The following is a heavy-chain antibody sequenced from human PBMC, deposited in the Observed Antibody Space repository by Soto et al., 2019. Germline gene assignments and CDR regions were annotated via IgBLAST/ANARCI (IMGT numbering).Heavy chain of an antibody. CDR1: GFTSSIYQ. J-gene: IGHJ5*02. V-gene: IGHV3-48*03. D-gene: IGHD6-19*01. CDR3: ARDRAYSSGWYDPGGFDP. Sequence: LRLSSAASGFTSSIYQMNWVRQAPGKGLEWASYISSSGSTIYYADSVKGRFTISRDNAKNSLYLQMNSLRAEDTAVYYCARDRAYSSGWYDPGGFDPWGQGTLVTVSS. CDR2: ISSSGSTI.